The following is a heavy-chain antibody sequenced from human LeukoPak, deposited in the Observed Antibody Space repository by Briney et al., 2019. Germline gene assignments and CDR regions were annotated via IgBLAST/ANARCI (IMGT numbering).Heavy chain of an antibody. Sequence: PSQTLSLACTVSGGSISSGDYSWSWIRQPPGRGLEWIGYIYYSGSTYYNPSLKSRVTISVDTSKNQFSLKLSSVTAADTAAYYCATRAVEMATITEGTSDYWGQGTLVTVSS. CDR3: ATRAVEMATITEGTSDY. J-gene: IGHJ4*02. D-gene: IGHD5-24*01. V-gene: IGHV4-30-4*01. CDR2: IYYSGST. CDR1: GGSISSGDYS.